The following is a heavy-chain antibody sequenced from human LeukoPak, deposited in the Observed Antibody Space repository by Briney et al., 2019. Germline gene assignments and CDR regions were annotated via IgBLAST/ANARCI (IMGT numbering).Heavy chain of an antibody. V-gene: IGHV4-59*08. CDR3: ARRISIVVHDPLISDAFDI. Sequence: PSETLSLTCTVSGGSISSYYWSWIRQPPGKGLEWIGYIYYSGSTNYNPSLKSRVTISVDTSKNQFSLKLSSVTAADTAVYYCARRISIVVHDPLISDAFDIWGQGTMVTVSS. D-gene: IGHD3-22*01. CDR2: IYYSGST. CDR1: GGSISSYY. J-gene: IGHJ3*02.